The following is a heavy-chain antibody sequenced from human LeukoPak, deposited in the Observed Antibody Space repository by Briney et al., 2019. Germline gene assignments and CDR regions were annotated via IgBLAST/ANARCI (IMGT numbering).Heavy chain of an antibody. V-gene: IGHV3-30*02. CDR1: GFTFSSYG. CDR2: IRYDGSNK. CDR3: ATRGDSPQWYFDL. Sequence: GGSLRLSCAASGFTFSSYGMHWVRQAPGKGLEWEAFIRYDGSNKYYADSVKGRFTISRDNSKNTLYLQMNSLRAEDTAVYYCATRGDSPQWYFDLWGRGTLVTVSS. J-gene: IGHJ2*01. D-gene: IGHD2-21*01.